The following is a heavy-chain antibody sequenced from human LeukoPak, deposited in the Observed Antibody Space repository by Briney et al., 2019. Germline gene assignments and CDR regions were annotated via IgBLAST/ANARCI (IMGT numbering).Heavy chain of an antibody. CDR2: IYHSGST. Sequence: PSETLSLTCTVSGGSISSSSYYWGWIRQPPGKGLEWLGYIYHSGSTYYNPSLKSRVTISVDRSKNQFSLKLSSVTAADTAVYYCARGQYSSSWSYYFDYWGQGTLVTVSS. D-gene: IGHD6-13*01. CDR3: ARGQYSSSWSYYFDY. CDR1: GGSISSSSYY. J-gene: IGHJ4*02. V-gene: IGHV4-30-2*01.